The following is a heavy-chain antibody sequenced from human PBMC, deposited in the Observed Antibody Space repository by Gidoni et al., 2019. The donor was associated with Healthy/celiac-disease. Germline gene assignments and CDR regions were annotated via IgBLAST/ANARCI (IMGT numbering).Heavy chain of an antibody. CDR3: ATAGYSSRPYYYYYYGMDV. Sequence: QVQLVQSGAEVKKPGASVKVSCKVSGYTLTELSMHWVRQAPGKGLEWMGGFDPEDGETIYAQKFQGRVTMTEDTSTDTAYMELSSLRSEDTAVYYCATAGYSSRPYYYYYYGMDVWGQGTTVTVSS. V-gene: IGHV1-24*01. CDR2: FDPEDGET. J-gene: IGHJ6*02. CDR1: GYTLTELS. D-gene: IGHD6-13*01.